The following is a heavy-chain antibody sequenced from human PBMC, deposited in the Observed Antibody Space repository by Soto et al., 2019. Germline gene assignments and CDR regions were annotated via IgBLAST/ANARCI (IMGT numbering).Heavy chain of an antibody. V-gene: IGHV3-23*01. Sequence: EVQLLESGGGLVQPGGSLRLSCAASGFTLSSYAMSWVRQAPGKGLEWVSALSGSGGSTYYADSVKGRLTISRDSSKNTLYLQMNGLRAEDTAVYYCAKGAGIAVPGGYIQHWGQGTLVTVSS. CDR2: LSGSGGST. J-gene: IGHJ1*01. D-gene: IGHD6-13*01. CDR1: GFTLSSYA. CDR3: AKGAGIAVPGGYIQH.